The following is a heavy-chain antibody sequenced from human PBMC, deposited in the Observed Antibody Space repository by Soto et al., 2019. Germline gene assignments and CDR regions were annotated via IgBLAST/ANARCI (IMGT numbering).Heavy chain of an antibody. CDR3: ARERVTVVTPRGWFDP. V-gene: IGHV4-34*01. CDR1: GGSFSGYY. Sequence: QVQLQQWGAGLLKPSETLSLTCAVYGGSFSGYYWSWIRQPPGKGLEWIGEINHSGSTNYNPSLKSRVTISVDTSKNQFSLKQSSVTAADTAVYYCARERVTVVTPRGWFDPWGQGTLVTVSS. J-gene: IGHJ5*02. D-gene: IGHD2-15*01. CDR2: INHSGST.